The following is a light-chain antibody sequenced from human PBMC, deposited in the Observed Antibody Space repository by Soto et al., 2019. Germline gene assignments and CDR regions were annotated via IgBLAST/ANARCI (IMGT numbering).Light chain of an antibody. CDR3: QQRSNWPLT. J-gene: IGKJ4*01. V-gene: IGKV3-11*01. CDR2: DAF. CDR1: QSVSSY. Sequence: EIVLTQSPATLSLSPGERATLSCRASQSVSSYLAWYQQKPGQAPRLLIYDAFNRATGIPARFSGSGSGTDFTLTISSLEPEDFAVYYCQQRSNWPLTFGGGTTVDIK.